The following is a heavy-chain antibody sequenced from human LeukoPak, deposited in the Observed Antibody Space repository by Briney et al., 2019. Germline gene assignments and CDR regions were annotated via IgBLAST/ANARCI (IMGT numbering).Heavy chain of an antibody. J-gene: IGHJ4*02. V-gene: IGHV4-59*01. CDR2: IYYSGST. CDR3: ARGPGSSWYGNYFDY. CDR1: GGSISSYY. D-gene: IGHD6-13*01. Sequence: SETLSLTCTVSGGSISSYYWSWIRQPPGKGLEWIGYIYYSGSTNYNPSLKSRVTISVDTSKNQFSLKLSSVTAADTAVYYCARGPGSSWYGNYFDYWGQGTLVTVSS.